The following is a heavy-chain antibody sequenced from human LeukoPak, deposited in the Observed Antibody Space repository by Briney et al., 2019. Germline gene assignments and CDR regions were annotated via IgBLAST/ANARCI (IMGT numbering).Heavy chain of an antibody. CDR3: ARERIQLWLIEHAFDI. Sequence: GGSLRLSCAPSGFTFSSYSMNWVRQAPGKGLEWVSSISSSSSYIYYADSVKGRFTISRDNAKNSLYLQMNSLRAEDTAVYYCARERIQLWLIEHAFDIWGQGTTVTVSS. J-gene: IGHJ3*02. V-gene: IGHV3-21*01. CDR2: ISSSSSYI. D-gene: IGHD5-18*01. CDR1: GFTFSSYS.